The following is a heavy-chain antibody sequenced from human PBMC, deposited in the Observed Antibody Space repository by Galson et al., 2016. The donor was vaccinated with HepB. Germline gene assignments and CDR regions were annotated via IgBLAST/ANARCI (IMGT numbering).Heavy chain of an antibody. CDR2: MYYSGST. Sequence: TLSLTCTVYGGSITTTTSYWVWIRQPPGKGLEWIGSMYYSGSTYYHPSLKSRVTISVDLSKNQFSLKLASLTASDTAVYYCARAYDGSGYDYWGQGTLVTVSS. CDR3: ARAYDGSGYDY. J-gene: IGHJ4*02. CDR1: GGSITTTTSY. D-gene: IGHD3-22*01. V-gene: IGHV4-39*01.